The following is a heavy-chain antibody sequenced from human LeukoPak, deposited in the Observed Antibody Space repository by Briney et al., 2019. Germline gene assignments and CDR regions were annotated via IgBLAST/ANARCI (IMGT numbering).Heavy chain of an antibody. CDR2: IYYSGST. CDR1: GGSISSYY. J-gene: IGHJ3*02. D-gene: IGHD4-17*01. CDR3: ASLRFDAFDI. Sequence: SETLSLTCTVSGGSISSYYWSWIRQPPGQGLEWIGYIYYSGSTNYNPSLKSRVTISVDTSKNQFSLKLSSVTAADTAVYYCASLRFDAFDIWGQGTMVTVSS. V-gene: IGHV4-59*01.